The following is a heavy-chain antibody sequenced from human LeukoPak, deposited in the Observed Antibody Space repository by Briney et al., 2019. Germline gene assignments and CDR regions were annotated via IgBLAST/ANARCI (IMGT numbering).Heavy chain of an antibody. J-gene: IGHJ3*02. Sequence: SGTLSLTCAVSGGSISSSNWWSWVRQPPGKGLEWIGEIYHSGSTNYNPSLKSRVIISVDKSKNQFSLKLSSVTAADTAVYYCARAFYYYDSSGYADAFDIWAKGQWSPSLQ. V-gene: IGHV4-4*02. CDR1: GGSISSSNW. CDR3: ARAFYYYDSSGYADAFDI. D-gene: IGHD3-22*01. CDR2: IYHSGST.